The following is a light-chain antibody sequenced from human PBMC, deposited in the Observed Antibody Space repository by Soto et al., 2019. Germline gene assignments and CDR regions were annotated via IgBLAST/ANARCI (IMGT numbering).Light chain of an antibody. CDR2: GAS. CDR1: QSVSNNY. Sequence: EIVLTQSPGTLSLSPGERATLSCRASQSVSNNYLAWYQQKPGQDPRLLIYGASNRATGIPDRFSGSGSGKDFTLTISRLEPEYCAVYYCQQYGSSGTFGQGTKVESK. CDR3: QQYGSSGT. V-gene: IGKV3-20*01. J-gene: IGKJ1*01.